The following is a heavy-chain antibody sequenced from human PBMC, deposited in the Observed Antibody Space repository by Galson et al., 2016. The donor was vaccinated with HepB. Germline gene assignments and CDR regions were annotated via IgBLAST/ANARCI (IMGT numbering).Heavy chain of an antibody. V-gene: IGHV3-23*01. CDR3: AKEKYDILTGYSDD. Sequence: SLRLSCAASGFTFSNYAMSWVRQAPGKGLDWVSVISGSGVGTYYADSVKGRFIIFRDNSKNTLFLQMNSLRAEDTAVYYCAKEKYDILTGYSDDWGQGTLVTVSS. CDR2: ISGSGVGT. J-gene: IGHJ4*02. D-gene: IGHD3-9*01. CDR1: GFTFSNYA.